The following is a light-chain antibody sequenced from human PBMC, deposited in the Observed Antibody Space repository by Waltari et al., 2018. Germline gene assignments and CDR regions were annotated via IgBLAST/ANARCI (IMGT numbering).Light chain of an antibody. CDR1: CVSVSSTSY. CDR3: SMYMGSGIWV. J-gene: IGLJ3*02. V-gene: IGLV8-61*01. Sequence: QTLRTQEPSLSVSPGGTVTLTLALSCVSVSSTSYATWYQQTPGQAPRTLVYKGNGRSSGVPDRFSGSILGNKAALTITGAQADDESDYYCSMYMGSGIWVFGGGTKLTVL. CDR2: KGN.